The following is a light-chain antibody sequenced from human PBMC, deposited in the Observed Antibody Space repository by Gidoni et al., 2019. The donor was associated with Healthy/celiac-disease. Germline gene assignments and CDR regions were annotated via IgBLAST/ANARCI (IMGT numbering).Light chain of an antibody. CDR3: QVWILTTYQMM. Sequence: SYVLTQPPSVSVAPGLTAIITCGGNNIGSKSVHWYQQKPGQAPVLVVYDDDDRPSEIPERFSGSNSGNTATLTISRVEVGDEADYYCQVWILTTYQMMFGGGTRLTVL. V-gene: IGLV3-21*02. J-gene: IGLJ3*02. CDR2: DDD. CDR1: NIGSKS.